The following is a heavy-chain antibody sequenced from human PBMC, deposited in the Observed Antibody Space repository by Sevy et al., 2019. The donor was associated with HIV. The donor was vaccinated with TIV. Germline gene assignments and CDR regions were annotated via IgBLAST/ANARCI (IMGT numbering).Heavy chain of an antibody. D-gene: IGHD3-16*01. CDR3: AKNRPPGGSYFSRHAMDV. CDR1: GFTFSTYD. CDR2: ISYDGSYR. Sequence: GGSLRLSCAASGFTFSTYDMHWVRQAPGKGLEWGAIISYDGSYREYADSVRGRFSMSRDNSKKTMYLQMSGLSIEDTAVYYCAKNRPPGGSYFSRHAMDVWGRGTTVTVSS. V-gene: IGHV3-30*18. J-gene: IGHJ6*02.